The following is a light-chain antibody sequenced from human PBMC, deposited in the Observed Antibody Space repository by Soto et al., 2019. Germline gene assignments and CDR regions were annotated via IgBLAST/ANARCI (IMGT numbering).Light chain of an antibody. CDR3: GTWDSSLSVYV. J-gene: IGLJ1*01. CDR2: DND. Sequence: QSVLTQPPSVSAAPGQTVTISCSGSSSNLGNNYVAWYQQLPGTAPKLLIYDNDKRPSGIPDRFSGSKSGTSAILGITGLQTGDEADYYCGTWDSSLSVYVFGSGTKVTVL. V-gene: IGLV1-51*01. CDR1: SSNLGNNY.